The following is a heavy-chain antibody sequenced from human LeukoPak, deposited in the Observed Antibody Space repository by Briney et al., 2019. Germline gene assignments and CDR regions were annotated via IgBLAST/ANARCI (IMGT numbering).Heavy chain of an antibody. CDR1: GGAFSSYA. CDR2: IIPIFGTA. Sequence: ASVKVSCKASGGAFSSYAISWVRQAPGQGLEWMGGIIPIFGTANYAQKFQGRVTITADESTSTAYMELSSLRSEDTAVYYCARSPVATINYFDYWGQGTLVTVSS. CDR3: ARSPVATINYFDY. J-gene: IGHJ4*02. V-gene: IGHV1-69*13. D-gene: IGHD5-12*01.